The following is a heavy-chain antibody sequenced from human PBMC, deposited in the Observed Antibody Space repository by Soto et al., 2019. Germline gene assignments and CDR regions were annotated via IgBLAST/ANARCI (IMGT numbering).Heavy chain of an antibody. Sequence: GASVKVSCKASGYTFTGYYMHWVRQAPGQGLEWMGWINPNSGGTNYAQKFQGWVTMTRDTSISTAYMELSRLRSDDTAVYYCARGYYYDSSGYYGLRYFDYWGQGTLVTVSS. CDR2: INPNSGGT. J-gene: IGHJ4*02. D-gene: IGHD3-22*01. V-gene: IGHV1-2*04. CDR3: ARGYYYDSSGYYGLRYFDY. CDR1: GYTFTGYY.